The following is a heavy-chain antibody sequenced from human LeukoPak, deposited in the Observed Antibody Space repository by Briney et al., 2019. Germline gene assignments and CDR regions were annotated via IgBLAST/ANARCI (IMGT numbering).Heavy chain of an antibody. CDR1: GFTFSSND. Sequence: PGGSLRLSCAASGFTFSSNDMSWVRQAPGKGLEWVAVISSDGSKIYYADSEKGRFTISRDNPKNTLYLQMNSLRTEDTAVYYCAQDRGGEQQLIQGFAYWGQGTLVTVSS. D-gene: IGHD1/OR15-1a*01. V-gene: IGHV3-30*18. J-gene: IGHJ4*02. CDR3: AQDRGGEQQLIQGFAY. CDR2: ISSDGSKI.